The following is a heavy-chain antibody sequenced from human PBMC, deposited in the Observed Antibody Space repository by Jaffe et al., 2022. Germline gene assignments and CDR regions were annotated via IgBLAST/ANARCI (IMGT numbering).Heavy chain of an antibody. Sequence: QVQLQESGPGLVKPSGTLSLTCAVSGGSISSSNWWSWIRQPPGKGLEWIGEIYHSGSTNYNPSLKSRVTISVDKSKNQFSLKLSSVTAADTAVYYCARNFLRARLITMVRGEGFDPWGQGTLVTVSS. V-gene: IGHV4-4*02. CDR1: GGSISSSNW. J-gene: IGHJ5*02. CDR2: IYHSGST. CDR3: ARNFLRARLITMVRGEGFDP. D-gene: IGHD3-10*01.